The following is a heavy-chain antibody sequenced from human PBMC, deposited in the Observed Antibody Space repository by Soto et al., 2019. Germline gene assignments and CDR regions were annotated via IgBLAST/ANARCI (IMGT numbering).Heavy chain of an antibody. Sequence: PGGSLRLSCAAFGFIFSSYGMHWVRQAPGKGLEWVAVIWNDGSEKYYADSVKGRFTISRDNSKNTLYLQMNSLRAEDTAVYHCALSPRGQIFGVDPKVDPWGQGTLVTVSS. CDR3: ALSPRGQIFGVDPKVDP. CDR1: GFIFSSYG. V-gene: IGHV3-33*01. D-gene: IGHD3-3*01. CDR2: IWNDGSEK. J-gene: IGHJ5*02.